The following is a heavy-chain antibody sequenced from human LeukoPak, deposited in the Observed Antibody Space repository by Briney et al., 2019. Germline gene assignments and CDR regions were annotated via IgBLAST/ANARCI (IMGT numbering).Heavy chain of an antibody. J-gene: IGHJ4*02. Sequence: SETLSLTCIVSGGSISSYYWTWIRQPPGKGLEWIGYIYYSGSTYYNPSLKSRVTISVDTSKNQFSLKLSSVTAADTAVYYCARNYYDSSGYYSGYYDYWGQGTLVTVSS. V-gene: IGHV4-59*06. CDR1: GGSISSYY. CDR2: IYYSGST. D-gene: IGHD3-22*01. CDR3: ARNYYDSSGYYSGYYDY.